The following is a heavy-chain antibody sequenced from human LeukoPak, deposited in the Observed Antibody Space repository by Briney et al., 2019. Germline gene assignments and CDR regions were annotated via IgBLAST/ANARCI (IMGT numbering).Heavy chain of an antibody. D-gene: IGHD6-19*01. CDR1: GFTFSSYS. J-gene: IGHJ4*02. V-gene: IGHV3-48*01. CDR2: ISSSSSTI. CDR3: ARDLYSSGWYSDY. Sequence: GGSLRLSCAASGFTFSSYSMNWVRQAPGKGLEWVSYISSSSSTIYYADSVKGRFTISRDNAKNSLYLQMNSLRAEDTAVYYCARDLYSSGWYSDYWGQGTLVTVSS.